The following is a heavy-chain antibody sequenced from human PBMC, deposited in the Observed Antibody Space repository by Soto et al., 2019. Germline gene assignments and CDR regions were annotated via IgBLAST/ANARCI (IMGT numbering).Heavy chain of an antibody. D-gene: IGHD5-18*01. Sequence: QVQLVESGGGVVQPGRSLRLSCAASGFTFSSYGMHWVRQAPGKGLEWVAVIWYDGSNKYYADSVKGRFTISRDNSKNTLYLQMNSLRAEDTAVYYCARDGVDTAMVLTLSVWGQGTTVTVSS. CDR2: IWYDGSNK. J-gene: IGHJ6*02. CDR3: ARDGVDTAMVLTLSV. V-gene: IGHV3-33*01. CDR1: GFTFSSYG.